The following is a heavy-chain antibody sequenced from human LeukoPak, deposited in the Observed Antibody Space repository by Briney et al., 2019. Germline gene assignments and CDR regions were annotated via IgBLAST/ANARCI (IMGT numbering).Heavy chain of an antibody. Sequence: PGGSLRLSCAASGFIFNSYGMNWVRQAPGKGLEWVSAISGSGGTTAYADSVKGRFTISRDNSKNTLYLQMDGLTAEDTALYYCAKYLEKQPLDYWGQGTLVTVSS. CDR3: AKYLEKQPLDY. CDR1: GFIFNSYG. V-gene: IGHV3-23*01. D-gene: IGHD6-13*01. J-gene: IGHJ4*02. CDR2: ISGSGGTT.